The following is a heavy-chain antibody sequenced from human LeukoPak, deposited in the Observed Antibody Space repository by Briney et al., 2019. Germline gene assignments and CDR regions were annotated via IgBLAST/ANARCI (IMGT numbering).Heavy chain of an antibody. V-gene: IGHV4-39*07. CDR3: ARGVSYYYGSGSYPRKYYFDY. D-gene: IGHD3-10*01. CDR2: INHSGST. Sequence: SETLSLTCTVSGGSISSSSYYWGWIRQPPGKGLEWIGEINHSGSTNYNPSLKSRVTISVDTSKNQFSLKLSSVTAADTAVYYCARGVSYYYGSGSYPRKYYFDYWGQGTLVTVSS. CDR1: GGSISSSSYY. J-gene: IGHJ4*02.